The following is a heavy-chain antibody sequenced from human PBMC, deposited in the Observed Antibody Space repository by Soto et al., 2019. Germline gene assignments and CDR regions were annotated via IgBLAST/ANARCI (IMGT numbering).Heavy chain of an antibody. CDR1: GLTVSSYA. J-gene: IGHJ6*02. Sequence: EVQLVESGGGLIQPGGSLRLSCAVSGLTVSSYAMSWVRQAPGEGLEWVSVIYASDSTHYADSVKGRFTISRDNSKNTLFLQMNGRRAEDTAVYYCAKGWMDVWGQGTTVTVS. CDR3: AKGWMDV. V-gene: IGHV3-53*01. CDR2: IYASDST.